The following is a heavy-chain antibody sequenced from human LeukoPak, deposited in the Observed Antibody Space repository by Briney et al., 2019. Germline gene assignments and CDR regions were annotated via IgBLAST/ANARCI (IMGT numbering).Heavy chain of an antibody. Sequence: GGSLRLSCAGSGFTFSNGWMNWVRQAPGKGLEWVGRIKSIVDGGTLDYAAPVKGRFTISRDDPKNTVYLQMNGLKTEGTAVYYCTTGGYYFDYWGQGTLVTVSS. CDR1: GFTFSNGW. CDR2: IKSIVDGGTL. V-gene: IGHV3-15*01. CDR3: TTGGYYFDY. J-gene: IGHJ4*02.